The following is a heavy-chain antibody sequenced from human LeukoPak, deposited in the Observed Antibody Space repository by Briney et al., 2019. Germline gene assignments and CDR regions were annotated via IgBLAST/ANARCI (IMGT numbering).Heavy chain of an antibody. Sequence: PGRSLRLSCAASGFTFSSYGMHWVRQAPGKGLEWVAVISYDGSNKYYADSVKGRFTISRDNSKNTLYLQMNSLRAEDTAVYYCAKDHDYGDYVPLDYWGQGTLVTVSS. J-gene: IGHJ4*02. CDR3: AKDHDYGDYVPLDY. D-gene: IGHD4-17*01. V-gene: IGHV3-30*18. CDR2: ISYDGSNK. CDR1: GFTFSSYG.